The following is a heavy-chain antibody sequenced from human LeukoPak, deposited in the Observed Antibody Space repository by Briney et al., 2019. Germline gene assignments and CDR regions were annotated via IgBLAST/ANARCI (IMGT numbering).Heavy chain of an antibody. CDR3: ARPKTIQLDAMDV. J-gene: IGHJ6*04. V-gene: IGHV3-21*01. CDR1: GSILSRYS. Sequence: GGSLRLSCEASGSILSRYSMNWVRQAPGKGLEWVSSISSSGRYIFYADSVKGLFTISRDTAKNSLYLQMNSLRAEDTAVYCCARPKTIQLDAMDVWGKGTTVTVSP. D-gene: IGHD5-24*01. CDR2: ISSSGRYI.